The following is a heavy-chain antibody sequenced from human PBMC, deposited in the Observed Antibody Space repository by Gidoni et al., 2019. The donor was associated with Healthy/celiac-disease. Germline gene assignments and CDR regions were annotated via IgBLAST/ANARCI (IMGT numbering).Heavy chain of an antibody. D-gene: IGHD1-26*01. V-gene: IGHV1-69*01. CDR1: GGNCSSYA. CDR2: IITIFGTA. CDR3: AISPYSGSYGTFN. J-gene: IGHJ4*02. Sequence: QVQRGQSGAEEKKPGSSVKVSCKAAGGNCSSYAISWVRQAPGQGFELMGGIITIFGTATYAPKFQGRVTITADESTSTAYMELSSLRSEDPAVYYCAISPYSGSYGTFNWGQGTLVTVSS.